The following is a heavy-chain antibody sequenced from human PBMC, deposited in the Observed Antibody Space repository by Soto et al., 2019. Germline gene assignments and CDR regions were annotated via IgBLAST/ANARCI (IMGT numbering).Heavy chain of an antibody. CDR3: VRDQYSGYDFAL. CDR2: IYYRDRP. V-gene: IGHV4-39*07. D-gene: IGHD5-12*01. CDR1: GGSISSSIYY. J-gene: IGHJ5*02. Sequence: SDTLTLTCTVSGGSISSSIYYWGWLRQPPGKGLEWIGSIYYRDRPFYNPSLTSRGTISADSSKNQLSLQLTSVTAADTAVYYCVRDQYSGYDFALWGQGNLVTVSS.